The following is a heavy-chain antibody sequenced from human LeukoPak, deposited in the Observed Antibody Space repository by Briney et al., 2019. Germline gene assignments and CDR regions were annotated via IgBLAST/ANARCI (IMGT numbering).Heavy chain of an antibody. CDR2: IYHSGST. CDR1: GYSISSGYY. Sequence: SETLSLTCAVSGYSISSGYYWGWIRPPPGKGLEWIGSIYHSGSTYYNPSLKSRVTISVDTSKNQFSLKLSSVTAADTAVYYCARGPSKVLRYFDWSSDYFDYWGQGTLVTVSS. V-gene: IGHV4-38-2*01. D-gene: IGHD3-9*01. CDR3: ARGPSKVLRYFDWSSDYFDY. J-gene: IGHJ4*02.